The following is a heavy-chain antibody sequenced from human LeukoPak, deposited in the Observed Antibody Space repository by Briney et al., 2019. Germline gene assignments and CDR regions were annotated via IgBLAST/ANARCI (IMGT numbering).Heavy chain of an antibody. CDR3: AKGAARLSLFTSFDY. D-gene: IGHD3-16*01. V-gene: IGHV3-9*03. CDR1: GFTFDDYA. J-gene: IGHJ4*02. CDR2: ISGNSGSI. Sequence: PGRSLRLSCAASGFTFDDYAMHWVRQAPGKGLEWVSGISGNSGSIGYGDSVKGRFTISRDNVKKSLYLQMNSLRPEDMALYYCAKGAARLSLFTSFDYWGQGTLVTVSS.